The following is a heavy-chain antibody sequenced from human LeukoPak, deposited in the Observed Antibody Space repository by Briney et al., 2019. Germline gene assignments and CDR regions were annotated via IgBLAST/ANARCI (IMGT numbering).Heavy chain of an antibody. Sequence: PGGSLRLSCAASGFTFSNYWMSWVRQAPGKGLEWVANIKDDGSESYYVDSVKGRFTISRDNAKNSLYLQMTSLRDEDTAVYYCASTIRGYWGQGTLVTVSS. D-gene: IGHD3-10*01. CDR3: ASTIRGY. CDR2: IKDDGSES. V-gene: IGHV3-7*01. J-gene: IGHJ4*02. CDR1: GFTFSNYW.